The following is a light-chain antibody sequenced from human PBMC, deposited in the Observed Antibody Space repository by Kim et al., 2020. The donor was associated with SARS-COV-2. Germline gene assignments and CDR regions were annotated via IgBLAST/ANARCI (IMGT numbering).Light chain of an antibody. Sequence: IVLTQSPGTLSLSPGERATLSCRASRAVSRSDLAWYQQKLGQAPTLLIYHASSRASGIPDRFSGSGSGTDFTLTINRLQPEDFAVYFCQHYGTSPLAFGGGTKVEI. J-gene: IGKJ4*01. CDR2: HAS. CDR1: RAVSRSD. CDR3: QHYGTSPLA. V-gene: IGKV3-20*01.